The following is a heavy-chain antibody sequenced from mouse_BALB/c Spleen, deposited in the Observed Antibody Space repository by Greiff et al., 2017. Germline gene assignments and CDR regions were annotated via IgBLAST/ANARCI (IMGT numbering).Heavy chain of an antibody. CDR2: IDPENGNT. D-gene: IGHD2-4*01. Sequence: EVKLMESGAELVRPGALVKLSCKASGFNIKDYYMHWVKQRPEQGLEWIGWIDPENGNTIYDPKFQGKASITADTSSNTAYLQLSSLTSEDTAVYYCARASYDYDLDYWGQGTTLTVSS. V-gene: IGHV14-1*02. CDR1: GFNIKDYY. J-gene: IGHJ2*01. CDR3: ARASYDYDLDY.